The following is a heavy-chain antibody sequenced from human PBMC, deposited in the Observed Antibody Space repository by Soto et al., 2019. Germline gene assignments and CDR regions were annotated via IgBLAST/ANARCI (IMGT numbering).Heavy chain of an antibody. CDR1: GFTFTTYY. Sequence: QVRLVQSGAEVKKPGASVSISCKTSGFTFTTYYIHWVRQAPGQGLEWMGMIDPSGGSTTYAQKFMGSITMTSDMSTSTVYMELSSLRSEDTAVYYCARVPYDTTGYYAFWGQGTLVTVSS. D-gene: IGHD3-22*01. CDR3: ARVPYDTTGYYAF. V-gene: IGHV1-46*01. CDR2: IDPSGGST. J-gene: IGHJ4*02.